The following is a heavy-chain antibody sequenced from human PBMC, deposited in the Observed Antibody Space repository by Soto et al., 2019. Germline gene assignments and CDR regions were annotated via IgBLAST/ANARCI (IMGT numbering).Heavy chain of an antibody. Sequence: GASVKVSCKASGYTFTSYGISWVRQAPGQGLEWMGWISAYNGNTNYAQKLQGRVTMTTDTSTSTAYMELRSLRSDDTAVYYCARDRTVILWVGGPGGPYYFDYWGQGTLVTVSS. CDR2: ISAYNGNT. V-gene: IGHV1-18*01. CDR1: GYTFTSYG. D-gene: IGHD3-10*01. CDR3: ARDRTVILWVGGPGGPYYFDY. J-gene: IGHJ4*02.